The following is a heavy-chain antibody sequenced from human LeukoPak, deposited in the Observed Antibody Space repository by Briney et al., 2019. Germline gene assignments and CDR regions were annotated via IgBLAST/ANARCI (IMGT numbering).Heavy chain of an antibody. CDR1: DGSFSGYY. J-gene: IGHJ5*02. CDR2: INHSGST. V-gene: IGHV4-34*01. D-gene: IGHD6-13*01. CDR3: ARSAGIAAAGRPLNWFDP. Sequence: PSETLSLTCAVYDGSFSGYYWSWIRQPPGKGLEWIGEINHSGSTNYNPSLKSRVTISVDTSKNQFSLKLSSVTAADTAVYYCARSAGIAAAGRPLNWFDPWGQGTLVTVSS.